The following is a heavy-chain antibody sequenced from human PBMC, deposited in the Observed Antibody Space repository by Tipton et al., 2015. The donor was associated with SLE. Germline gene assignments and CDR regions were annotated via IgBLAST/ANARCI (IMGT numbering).Heavy chain of an antibody. D-gene: IGHD7-27*01. CDR3: ARNKNWGGAFDI. V-gene: IGHV4-39*07. CDR2: INHSGST. Sequence: GLVKPSETLSLTCTVSGGSISSSSYYWGWIRQPPGKGLEWIGEINHSGSTNYNPSLKSRVTISVDTSKNQFSLKLSSVTAADTAVYYCARNKNWGGAFDIWGQGTMVTVSS. J-gene: IGHJ3*02. CDR1: GGSISSSSYY.